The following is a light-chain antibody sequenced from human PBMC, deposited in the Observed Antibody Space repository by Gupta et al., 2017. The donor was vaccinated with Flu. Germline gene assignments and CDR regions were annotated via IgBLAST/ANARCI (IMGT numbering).Light chain of an antibody. CDR3: QYYDSSLSAYV. CDR1: SSNIGAGYD. V-gene: IGLV1-40*01. CDR2: ANN. Sequence: QSVLTQPPSVSGAPGQRVTISCTGHSSNIGAGYDVNWYQPLPGTAPKLLIYANNDRPSGVPDRFSGSKSGISASLAITGLQAEDEADFYCQYYDSSLSAYVFGAGTKVTVL. J-gene: IGLJ1*01.